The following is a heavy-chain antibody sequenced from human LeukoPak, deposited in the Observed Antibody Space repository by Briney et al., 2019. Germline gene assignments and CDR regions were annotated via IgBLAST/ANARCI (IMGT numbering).Heavy chain of an antibody. D-gene: IGHD3-10*01. J-gene: IGHJ4*02. CDR3: ARDGLNYGSGSYYAFDY. CDR2: ISAYNGNT. CDR1: GYTFTSYG. Sequence: ASVKVSCKASGYTFTSYGISWVRQAPGQGLEWMGWISAYNGNTNYAQKLQGRVTMTTDTSTSTAYMELRSLRSDDTAVYYCARDGLNYGSGSYYAFDYWGQGTLVTVSS. V-gene: IGHV1-18*01.